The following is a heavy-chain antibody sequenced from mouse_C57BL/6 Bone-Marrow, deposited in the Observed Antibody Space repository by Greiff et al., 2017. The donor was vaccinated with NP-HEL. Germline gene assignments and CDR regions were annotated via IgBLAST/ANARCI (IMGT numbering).Heavy chain of an antibody. D-gene: IGHD1-1*01. Sequence: VQLQQSGAELVRPGASVKLSCTASGFNIKNTYMHWVKQRPEQGLEWIGRIDPANGNTKYAPKFPGKATITADTSSNTAYLQISSLTSEDTAIYYCARSHYYGSSDGVLYYFDYWGEGTTRTVSS. CDR2: IDPANGNT. CDR1: GFNIKNTY. J-gene: IGHJ2*01. V-gene: IGHV14-3*01. CDR3: ARSHYYGSSDGVLYYFDY.